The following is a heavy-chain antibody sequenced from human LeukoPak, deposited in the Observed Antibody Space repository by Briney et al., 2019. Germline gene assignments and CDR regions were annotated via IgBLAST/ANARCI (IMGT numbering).Heavy chain of an antibody. CDR2: IYPGDSDT. J-gene: IGHJ4*02. CDR1: GYSFTSYW. CDR3: ARRRYSSSSGYYFDY. D-gene: IGHD6-6*01. V-gene: IGHV5-51*01. Sequence: GESLKISCKCSGYSFTSYWIGWVRQMPGKGLEWMGIIYPGDSDTRYSPSFQGQVTISADKSISTAYLQWSSLKASDTAMYYCARRRYSSSSGYYFDYWGQGTLVTVSS.